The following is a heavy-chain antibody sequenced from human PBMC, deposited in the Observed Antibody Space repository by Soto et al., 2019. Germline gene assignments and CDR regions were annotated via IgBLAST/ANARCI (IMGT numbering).Heavy chain of an antibody. CDR3: AKELWFGPRVCDF. CDR1: GLTFSNYV. J-gene: IGHJ4*02. Sequence: VGSLRLSCAASGLTFSNYVMRWVRQAPGKGLEWVSVISWSGGTAFYADSGKVRFTVSGDNSRNTLCLQRSGAADGVTDGFFCAKELWFGPRVCDFWGQGTLVSVS. V-gene: IGHV3-23*01. CDR2: ISWSGGTA. D-gene: IGHD3-10*01.